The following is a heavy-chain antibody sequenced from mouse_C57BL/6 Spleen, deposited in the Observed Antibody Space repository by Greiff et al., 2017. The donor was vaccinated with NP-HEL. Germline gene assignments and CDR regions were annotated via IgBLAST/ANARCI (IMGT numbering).Heavy chain of an antibody. D-gene: IGHD2-4*01. CDR3: AAYDYEVYYAMDY. Sequence: VQLQQPGAELVKPGASVKMSCKASGYTFTSYWITWVKQRPGQGLEWIGDIYPGSGSTNYNEKFKSKATLTVDTSSSTAYMQLSSLTSEDSAVYYCAAYDYEVYYAMDYWGQGTSVTVSS. CDR2: IYPGSGST. J-gene: IGHJ4*01. V-gene: IGHV1-55*01. CDR1: GYTFTSYW.